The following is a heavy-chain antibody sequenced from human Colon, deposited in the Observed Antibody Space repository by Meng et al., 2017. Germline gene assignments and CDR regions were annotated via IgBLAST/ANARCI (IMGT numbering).Heavy chain of an antibody. D-gene: IGHD2/OR15-2a*01. CDR3: AKGAVSGNFNRLDS. CDR1: GFSFRGFP. V-gene: IGHV3-64*01. CDR2: ITSNGGRT. J-gene: IGHJ4*02. Sequence: GGSLRLSCVASGFSFRGFPMHWVRQAPGKGLEYVSAITSNGGRTYHANSVRGRFTVSRDNSKNTLYLQMGSVRPEDLAVYYYAKGAVSGNFNRLDSWGQGTLVTVSS.